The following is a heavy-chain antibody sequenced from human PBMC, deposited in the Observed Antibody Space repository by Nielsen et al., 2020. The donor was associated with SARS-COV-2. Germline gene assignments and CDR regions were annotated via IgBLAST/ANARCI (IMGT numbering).Heavy chain of an antibody. J-gene: IGHJ6*02. CDR1: GSSFTSYW. CDR2: IHPDDSDT. CDR3: AREGRDDSGTERHGMDV. Sequence: GESLKISCKASGSSFTSYWIGWVRRMPGKGLEWMGVIHPDDSDTRYSPSFQGQVTISADKSITTAYLQWRSLKASDTAMYYCAREGRDDSGTERHGMDVWRRGTTVTVSS. D-gene: IGHD3-10*01. V-gene: IGHV5-51*01.